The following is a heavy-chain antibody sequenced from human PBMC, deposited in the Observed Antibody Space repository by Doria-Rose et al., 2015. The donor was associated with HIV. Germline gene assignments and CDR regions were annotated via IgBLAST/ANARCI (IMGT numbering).Heavy chain of an antibody. J-gene: IGHJ4*02. CDR3: ARIKSSRWYHKYYFDF. Sequence: QGSGPVLVKPTETLTLTCTVSGVSLSSPGMGVSWIRQPPGKALEWLANIFSDDERSYKTSLKSRLTISRCTSKIQVVLTMTDMDPVDTATYYCARIKSSRWYHKYYFDFWGQGTLVIVS. CDR2: IFSDDER. CDR1: GVSLSSPGMG. V-gene: IGHV2-26*01. D-gene: IGHD6-13*01.